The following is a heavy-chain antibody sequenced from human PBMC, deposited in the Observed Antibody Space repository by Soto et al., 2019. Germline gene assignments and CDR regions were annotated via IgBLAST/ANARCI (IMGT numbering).Heavy chain of an antibody. V-gene: IGHV4-34*01. J-gene: IGHJ6*03. Sequence: LETLSLTCAVYGGSFSGYYWSWIRQPPGKGLEWIGEINHSGSTNYNPSLKSRVTISVDTSKNQFSLKLSSVTAADTAVYYCARGVAALRRYYYMDVWGKGTTVTVSS. D-gene: IGHD6-6*01. CDR3: ARGVAALRRYYYMDV. CDR1: GGSFSGYY. CDR2: INHSGST.